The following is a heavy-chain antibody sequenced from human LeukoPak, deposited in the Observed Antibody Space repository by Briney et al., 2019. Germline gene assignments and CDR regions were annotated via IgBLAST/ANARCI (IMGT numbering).Heavy chain of an antibody. Sequence: QPGASLRLSCAASGFTFSTFAMNWVRQAPGKGLEWVSTISDAAGTTDYADSVRGRFTISRDNSKNTLYLQMNSLRAEDTAVYYCAKGEFWSAYCNWGQGTLVTVSS. CDR3: AKGEFWSAYCN. V-gene: IGHV3-23*01. CDR2: ISDAAGTT. D-gene: IGHD3-3*01. CDR1: GFTFSTFA. J-gene: IGHJ4*02.